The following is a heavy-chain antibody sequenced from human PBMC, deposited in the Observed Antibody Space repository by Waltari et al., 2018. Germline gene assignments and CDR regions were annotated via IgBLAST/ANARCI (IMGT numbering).Heavy chain of an antibody. CDR3: LRDSSGSHFDY. CDR2: INPKNGDT. Sequence: LVQSGAEVKKPGASVKVSCKASGYTFTGYAILWVRQAPGQGPEWMGPINPKNGDTHYAQNFQVRVALTTDTSTNTAFMELQRLRSDDTAVYYCLRDSSGSHFDYWGQGTLVTVSS. D-gene: IGHD3-22*01. J-gene: IGHJ4*02. CDR1: GYTFTGYA. V-gene: IGHV1-2*06.